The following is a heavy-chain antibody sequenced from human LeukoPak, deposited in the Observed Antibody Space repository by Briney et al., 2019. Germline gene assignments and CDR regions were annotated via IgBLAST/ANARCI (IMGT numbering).Heavy chain of an antibody. CDR1: GFTFSSYS. CDR2: ISSSSSTI. D-gene: IGHD6-6*01. J-gene: IGHJ4*02. CDR3: ARGGSSSSAY. Sequence: GGSLRLSCAASGFTFSSYSMNWVRQAPGKGLGWVSYISSSSSTIYYADSVKGRFTISRDNAKNSLYLQMNSLRAEDTAVYYCARGGSSSSAYWGQGTLVTVSS. V-gene: IGHV3-48*01.